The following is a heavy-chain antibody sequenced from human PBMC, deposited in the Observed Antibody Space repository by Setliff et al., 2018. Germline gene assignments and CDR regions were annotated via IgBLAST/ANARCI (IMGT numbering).Heavy chain of an antibody. CDR1: GFTFSSYA. CDR2: ISGYGSRT. J-gene: IGHJ3*02. D-gene: IGHD6-19*01. V-gene: IGHV3-23*01. CDR3: IRDTSGRDAFDI. Sequence: GGSLRLSCAASGFTFSSYAMTWVRQAPGKGLEWVSGISGYGSRTYYADSVKGRTTISRDNSQNTMYLQMNSLRAEDTAVYYCIRDTSGRDAFDIWGQGTMVTVSS.